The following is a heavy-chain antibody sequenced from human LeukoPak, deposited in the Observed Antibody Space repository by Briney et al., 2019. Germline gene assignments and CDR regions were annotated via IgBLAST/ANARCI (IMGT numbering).Heavy chain of an antibody. D-gene: IGHD3-3*01. CDR1: GYSFTSYW. J-gene: IGHJ3*02. V-gene: IGHV5-51*01. CDR2: IYPGDSDT. CDR3: ARPNTYYDFWSGIPGAFDI. Sequence: GESLKISCKGSGYSFTSYWIGWVRQMPGKGLEWMGIIYPGDSDTRYSPSFQGQVTISADKSISTAYLQWSSLKASDTAMYYCARPNTYYDFWSGIPGAFDIWGQGTMATVSS.